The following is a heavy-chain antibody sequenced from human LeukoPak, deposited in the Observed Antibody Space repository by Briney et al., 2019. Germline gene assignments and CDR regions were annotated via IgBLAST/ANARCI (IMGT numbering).Heavy chain of an antibody. J-gene: IGHJ4*01. CDR1: NFTFSHYA. D-gene: IGHD6-6*01. V-gene: IGHV3-21*04. CDR2: ISDIGSYI. CDR3: AREADPRLYASSSPDY. Sequence: GGSLRLSCEASNFTFSHYAMNWVRQTPGKGLEWVASISDIGSYIYYADSVKGRFTISRDNAKDSLYLQMNSLRAEGTAVYFCAREADPRLYASSSPDYWGQGTPVTVSS.